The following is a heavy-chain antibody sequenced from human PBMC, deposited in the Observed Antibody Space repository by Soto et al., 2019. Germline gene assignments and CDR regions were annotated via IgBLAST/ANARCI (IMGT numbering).Heavy chain of an antibody. CDR3: ARGAAGREGYYCYGMDV. CDR1: GYTFTSYG. V-gene: IGHV1-18*04. D-gene: IGHD6-13*01. J-gene: IGHJ6*02. Sequence: ASVKVSCKASGYTFTSYGISWVRQAPGQGLEWMGWISAYNGNTNYAQKLQGRVTMTTDKSTSTAYMELRSLRSDDTAVYYCARGAAGREGYYCYGMDVWGQGTTVNVSS. CDR2: ISAYNGNT.